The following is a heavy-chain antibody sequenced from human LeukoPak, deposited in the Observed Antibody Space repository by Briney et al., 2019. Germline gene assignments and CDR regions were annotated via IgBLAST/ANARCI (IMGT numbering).Heavy chain of an antibody. D-gene: IGHD2-8*01. V-gene: IGHV3-23*01. CDR3: ATGIVLMVYWPGPDY. Sequence: GGSLRLSCAASGFTFSRYAMSWVRQAPGKGLEWVSAISGSGGSTYYADSVKGRFTISRDNSKNTLYLQMNSLRAEDTAVYYCATGIVLMVYWPGPDYWGPGTLVTVSS. CDR1: GFTFSRYA. CDR2: ISGSGGST. J-gene: IGHJ4*02.